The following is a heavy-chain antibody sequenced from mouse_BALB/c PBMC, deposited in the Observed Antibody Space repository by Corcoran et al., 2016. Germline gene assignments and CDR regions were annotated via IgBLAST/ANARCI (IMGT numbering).Heavy chain of an antibody. D-gene: IGHD1-3*01. V-gene: IGHV1S136*01. CDR3: SRLYPGISMDY. CDR1: GYTFTSYV. CDR2: INPYNDGT. Sequence: EVQLQQSGPELVKPGASVKMSCKASGYTFTSYVMHWVKQKPGQGLEWIGDINPYNDGTKYNEKRKGKATLTSDKSSSTAYMELSSLTAEDAAVYYCSRLYPGISMDYWGQGTSVTVSS. J-gene: IGHJ4*01.